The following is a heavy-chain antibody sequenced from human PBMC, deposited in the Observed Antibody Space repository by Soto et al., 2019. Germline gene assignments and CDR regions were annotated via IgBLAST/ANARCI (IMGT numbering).Heavy chain of an antibody. Sequence: QVQLQESGPGLVKPSETLSLTCTVSGGSISSYYWSWIRQPPGKGLEWIGYIYYSGSTNYNPSLKSRVTISVDTSKNQFSLKLSSVTAAHTAVYYCASSYSSSWYVYYYYYGMDVWGQGTTVTVSS. CDR2: IYYSGST. D-gene: IGHD6-13*01. V-gene: IGHV4-59*01. J-gene: IGHJ6*02. CDR1: GGSISSYY. CDR3: ASSYSSSWYVYYYYYGMDV.